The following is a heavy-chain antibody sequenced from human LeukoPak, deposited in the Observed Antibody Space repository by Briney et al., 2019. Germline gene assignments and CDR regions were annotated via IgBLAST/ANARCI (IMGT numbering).Heavy chain of an antibody. D-gene: IGHD4-11*01. CDR2: INPSGGST. J-gene: IGHJ6*02. CDR1: GYTFTSYY. Sequence: ASVKVSCTASGYTFTSYYMHWVRQAPGQGLEWMGIINPSGGSTSYAQKFQGRVTMTRDTSTSTVYMELSSLRSEDTAVYYCARERGRRNSNYAIYYYYGMDVWGQGTTVTVSS. CDR3: ARERGRRNSNYAIYYYYGMDV. V-gene: IGHV1-46*01.